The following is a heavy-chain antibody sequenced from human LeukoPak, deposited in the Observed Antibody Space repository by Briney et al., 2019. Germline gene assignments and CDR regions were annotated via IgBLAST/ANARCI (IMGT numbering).Heavy chain of an antibody. CDR1: GGSISSGGYY. CDR2: IYYSGST. J-gene: IGHJ4*02. D-gene: IGHD2-15*01. V-gene: IGHV4-31*03. Sequence: PSQTLSLTCTVSGGSISSGGYYWSWIHQHPGKGLEWIGYIYYSGSTYYNPSLKSRVTISVDTSKNQFSLKLSSVTAADTAVYYCAGRRGSSLASIDSWGQGTLVTVSS. CDR3: AGRRGSSLASIDS.